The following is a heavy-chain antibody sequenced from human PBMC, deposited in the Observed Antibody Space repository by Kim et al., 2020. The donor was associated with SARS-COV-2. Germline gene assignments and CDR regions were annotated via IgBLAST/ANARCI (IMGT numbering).Heavy chain of an antibody. Sequence: GGSLRLSCAASGFTFDNYAMSWVRQASGKGLEWVSGISGSGGDTYYADSVKGRFTLSRDNSKNTLFLQMNSLRDEDTAVYYCAKSYYSGSGTYLPYDDWGQGTLVTVSS. CDR2: ISGSGGDT. D-gene: IGHD3-10*01. CDR1: GFTFDNYA. CDR3: AKSYYSGSGTYLPYDD. V-gene: IGHV3-23*01. J-gene: IGHJ4*02.